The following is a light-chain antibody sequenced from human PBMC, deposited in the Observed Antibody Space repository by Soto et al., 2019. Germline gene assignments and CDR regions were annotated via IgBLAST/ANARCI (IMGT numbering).Light chain of an antibody. CDR1: QSVSSSY. J-gene: IGKJ1*01. V-gene: IGKV3-20*01. CDR2: AAS. Sequence: EIVLTQSPGNLSSSPGERATLSCRASQSVSSSYLAWYQQKPGQAPRLLIYAASSRATGIPDRFSGSGSGTDFTLTISRLEPEDFAVYYCQQYGSSSWTFGQGTKVEIK. CDR3: QQYGSSSWT.